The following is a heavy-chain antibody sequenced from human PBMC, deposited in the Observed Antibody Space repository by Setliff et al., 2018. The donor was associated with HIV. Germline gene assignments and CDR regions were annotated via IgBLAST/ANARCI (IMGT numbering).Heavy chain of an antibody. CDR2: INTDGSSI. Sequence: GGSLRLSCVASGFTFSNYWMHWVRQAPGKGLVWVSRINTDGSSISHADSVKGRFTISRDNAKNTLFLQMNSLRAEDTAVYYCASSNVVVVTARGGWGYGAVHFYYTDVWGKGTTVTVSS. V-gene: IGHV3-74*01. CDR1: GFTFSNYW. CDR3: ASSNVVVVTARGGWGYGAVHFYYTDV. D-gene: IGHD2-21*02. J-gene: IGHJ6*03.